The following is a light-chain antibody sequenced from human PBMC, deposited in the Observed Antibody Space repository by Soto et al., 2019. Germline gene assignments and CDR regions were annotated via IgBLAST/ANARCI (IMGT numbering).Light chain of an antibody. CDR2: RES. Sequence: DIRMTQSPSTLSASVGDRVTITCRASQSINNWLAWYQQKPGKAPKLLIYRESSLENGLPSRFSGRGPGTEFIFTITSLQPDCFTTYYCQQYSSDSTFGQGTKVEIK. V-gene: IGKV1-5*03. CDR3: QQYSSDST. CDR1: QSINNW. J-gene: IGKJ1*01.